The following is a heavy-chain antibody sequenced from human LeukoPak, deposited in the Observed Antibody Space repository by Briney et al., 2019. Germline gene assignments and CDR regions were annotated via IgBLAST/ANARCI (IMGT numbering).Heavy chain of an antibody. CDR3: ARLDYGDYSSGEAFDI. V-gene: IGHV4-34*01. CDR2: IYYSGSA. Sequence: SETLSLTCAVYGGSFSGYYWSWIRQPPGKGLEWIGSIYYSGSAYYNPSLKSRVTISVDTSKNQFSLKVTSVTAADTAVFYCARLDYGDYSSGEAFDIWGQGTMVTVSS. D-gene: IGHD4-17*01. CDR1: GGSFSGYY. J-gene: IGHJ3*02.